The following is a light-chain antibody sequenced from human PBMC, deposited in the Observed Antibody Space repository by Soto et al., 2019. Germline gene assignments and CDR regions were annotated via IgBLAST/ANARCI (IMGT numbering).Light chain of an antibody. V-gene: IGKV3-11*01. CDR3: QQRSNWPPT. J-gene: IGKJ1*01. Sequence: EIVLTQSPATLSLSPGERATLSCRASQSVSSYLAWYQQKPGQAPRLLIYDASTRATGIPARFSGSGSWTDFTLTITSLEPEDFAVYYCQQRSNWPPTFGQGTKVELK. CDR1: QSVSSY. CDR2: DAS.